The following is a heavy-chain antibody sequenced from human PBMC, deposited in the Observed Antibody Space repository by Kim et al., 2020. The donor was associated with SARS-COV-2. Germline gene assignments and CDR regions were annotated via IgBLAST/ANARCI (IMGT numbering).Heavy chain of an antibody. Sequence: GGSLRLSCAASGFTFSSYAMHWVRQAPGKGLEWVAVISYDGSNKYYADSVKGRFTISRDNSKNTLYLQMNSLRAEDTAVYYCARDSFSFYDSSGYYSFVDYWGQGTLVTVSS. CDR1: GFTFSSYA. CDR3: ARDSFSFYDSSGYYSFVDY. V-gene: IGHV3-30*04. D-gene: IGHD3-22*01. CDR2: ISYDGSNK. J-gene: IGHJ4*02.